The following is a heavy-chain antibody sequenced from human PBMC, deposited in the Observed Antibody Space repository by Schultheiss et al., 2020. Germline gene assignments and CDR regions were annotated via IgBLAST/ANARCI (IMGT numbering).Heavy chain of an antibody. CDR1: GGSFSGYS. V-gene: IGHV4-34*11. CDR2: IYYSGST. CDR3: GRGPSDDVFDI. J-gene: IGHJ3*02. Sequence: SETLSLTCAVYGGSFSGYSWSWIRQPPGKGLEWIGYIYYSGSTNYNPSLKSRVTISVNTSRNHFSLNLNSVTAADTAVYFCGRGPSDDVFDIWGQGTMVTVSS.